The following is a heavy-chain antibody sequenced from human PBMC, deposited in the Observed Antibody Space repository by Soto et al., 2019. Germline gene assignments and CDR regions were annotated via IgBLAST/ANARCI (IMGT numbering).Heavy chain of an antibody. V-gene: IGHV3-64*01. CDR2: ISSNGGST. CDR3: ARGFGWLDY. CDR1: GFTFSSYA. Sequence: GGSLRLSCAASGFTFSSYAMHWVRQAPGKGLEYVSAISSNGGSTYYANSVKGRFTISRDNSKNTLYLQMGSLRAEDMAVYYCARGFGWLDYWGQGTLVTVSS. D-gene: IGHD6-19*01. J-gene: IGHJ4*02.